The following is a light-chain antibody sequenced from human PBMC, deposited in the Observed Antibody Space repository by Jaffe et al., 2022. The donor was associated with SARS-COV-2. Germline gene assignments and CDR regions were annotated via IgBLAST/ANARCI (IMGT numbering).Light chain of an antibody. V-gene: IGLV3-19*01. CDR3: NSRDSSGNHPCV. Sequence: SSELTQDPAVSVALGQTVRITCQGDSLRSYYASWYQQKPGQAPVLVIYGKNNRPSGIPDRFSGSSSGNTASLTITGAQAEDEADYYCNSRDSSGNHPCVFGGGTKLTVL. CDR2: GKN. CDR1: SLRSYY. J-gene: IGLJ3*02.